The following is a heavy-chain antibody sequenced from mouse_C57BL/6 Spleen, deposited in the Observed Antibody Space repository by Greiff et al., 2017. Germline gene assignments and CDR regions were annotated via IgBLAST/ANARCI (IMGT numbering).Heavy chain of an antibody. V-gene: IGHV1-64*01. CDR1: GYTFTSYW. D-gene: IGHD1-1*01. CDR3: ARHYYGSSYWYIDV. J-gene: IGHJ1*03. CDR2: IHPNSGST. Sequence: VQLQQPGAELVKPGASVKLSCKASGYTFTSYWMHWVKQRPGQGLEWIGMIHPNSGSTNYNEKFKSKATLTVDKSSSTAYMQLSRLTSEDSAVYYCARHYYGSSYWYIDVWGTGTTGTVSS.